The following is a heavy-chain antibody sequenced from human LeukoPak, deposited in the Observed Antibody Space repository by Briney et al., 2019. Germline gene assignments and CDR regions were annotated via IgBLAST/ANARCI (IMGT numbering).Heavy chain of an antibody. V-gene: IGHV3-7*01. CDR3: ARDKGIDEYYYGSSGSHFDY. Sequence: PGGSLRLSCGASGFKFSSCWMTWVRQAPGKGLEWVATIKQDGSEKYYVDSVKGRFTISRDNAKNSLYLQMNSLRAEDTAVYYCARDKGIDEYYYGSSGSHFDYWGQGTLVTVSS. CDR1: GFKFSSCW. D-gene: IGHD3-22*01. J-gene: IGHJ4*02. CDR2: IKQDGSEK.